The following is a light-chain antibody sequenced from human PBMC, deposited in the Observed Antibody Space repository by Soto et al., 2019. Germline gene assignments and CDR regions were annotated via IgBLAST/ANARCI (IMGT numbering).Light chain of an antibody. V-gene: IGKV1-5*03. CDR2: KAS. CDR1: QSISSW. CDR3: QHYNSLRT. J-gene: IGKJ1*01. Sequence: DIQMTQSPSTLSSSVGDRATITCRASQSISSWLAWYQQKPGKAPKLLIYKASSLESGVPSRFSGSGSGTEFTLTISSLQPDDFATYYCQHYNSLRTFGQGTKVEIK.